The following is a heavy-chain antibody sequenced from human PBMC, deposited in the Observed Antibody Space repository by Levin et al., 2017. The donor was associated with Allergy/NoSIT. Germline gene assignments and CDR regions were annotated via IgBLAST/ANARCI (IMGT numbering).Heavy chain of an antibody. CDR2: IDDSGST. CDR1: GVSITDYY. J-gene: IGHJ5*02. V-gene: IGHV4-59*01. CDR3: AREGSFGSGSYYNWFAP. D-gene: IGHD3-10*01. Sequence: SETLSLTCTVSGVSITDYYWTWIRQPPGKGLEWVGYIDDSGSTNYNPSLESRVTISLDTSKNQFSLRLSSVTAADTAVYYCAREGSFGSGSYYNWFAPWGQGTLVTVSS.